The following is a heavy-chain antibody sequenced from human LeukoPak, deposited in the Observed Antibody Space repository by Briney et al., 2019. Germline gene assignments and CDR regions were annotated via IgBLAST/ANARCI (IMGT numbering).Heavy chain of an antibody. V-gene: IGHV4-34*01. J-gene: IGHJ4*02. CDR2: INHSGST. CDR1: SGSFSGYY. D-gene: IGHD2-8*01. CDR3: ARFSSYCTNGVCGGNYFDY. Sequence: SETLSLTCAVYSGSFSGYYWSWIRQPPGKGLEWIGEINHSGSTNYNPSLKSRVTISVDTSKNQFSLKLSSVTAADTAVYYCARFSSYCTNGVCGGNYFDYWGQGTLVTVSS.